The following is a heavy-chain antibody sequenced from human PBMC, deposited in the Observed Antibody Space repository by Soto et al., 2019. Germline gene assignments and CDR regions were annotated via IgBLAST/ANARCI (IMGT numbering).Heavy chain of an antibody. J-gene: IGHJ5*02. CDR2: IKQDGSEK. V-gene: IGHV3-7*05. CDR3: ARDMSSGWYGEFTNWFDP. CDR1: GFTFSSYW. Sequence: GSLRLSCAASGFTFSSYWMSWVRQAPGKGLEWVANIKQDGSEKYYVDSVKGRFTISRDNAKNSLYLQMNSLRAEDTAVYYCARDMSSGWYGEFTNWFDPWGQGTLVTVSS. D-gene: IGHD6-19*01.